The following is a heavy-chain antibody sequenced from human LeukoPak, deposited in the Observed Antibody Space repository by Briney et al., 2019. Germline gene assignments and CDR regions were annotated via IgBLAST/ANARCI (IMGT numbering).Heavy chain of an antibody. D-gene: IGHD1-26*01. V-gene: IGHV3-53*01. CDR3: ARDFSGRGGAFDI. CDR1: GFTFSSYA. Sequence: GGSLRLSCAASGFTFSSYALSWVRQAPGKGLEWVSVIYSDGNTYYADSVKGRFTISRDNSKNTLYLQMNSLRAEDTAVYYCARDFSGRGGAFDIWGQGTMVTVSS. J-gene: IGHJ3*02. CDR2: IYSDGNT.